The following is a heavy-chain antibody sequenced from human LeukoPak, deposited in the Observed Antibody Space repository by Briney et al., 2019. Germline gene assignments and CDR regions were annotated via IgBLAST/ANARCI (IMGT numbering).Heavy chain of an antibody. CDR3: STSPREGYSYNDY. CDR2: INPNSCDT. J-gene: IGHJ4*02. Sequence: SVTVSLQATGYIFSGYHIHWVRQAPGKGLAGMGCINPNSCDTMSAQKFQGRVNMTRDTYISTAYMELSRLRSDDTAGFYWSTSPREGYSYNDYWGQGTLVTVSS. CDR1: GYIFSGYH. V-gene: IGHV1-2*02. D-gene: IGHD5-18*01.